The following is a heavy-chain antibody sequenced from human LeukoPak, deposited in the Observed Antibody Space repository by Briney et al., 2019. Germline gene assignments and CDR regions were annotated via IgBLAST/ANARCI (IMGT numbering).Heavy chain of an antibody. CDR3: ARDRYCSSTSCYHPYYYMDV. D-gene: IGHD2-2*01. CDR2: ISSSGSTI. Sequence: GGSLRLSCAASGFTFSSYEMNWVRQAPGKGLEWVSYISSSGSTIYYADSVKGRFTISRDNAKNSLYLQMNSLRAEDTAVYYCARDRYCSSTSCYHPYYYMDVWGKGTTVTISS. CDR1: GFTFSSYE. V-gene: IGHV3-48*03. J-gene: IGHJ6*03.